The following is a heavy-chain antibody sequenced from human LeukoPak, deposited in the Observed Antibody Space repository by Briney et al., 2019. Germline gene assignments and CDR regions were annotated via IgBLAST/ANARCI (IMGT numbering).Heavy chain of an antibody. Sequence: SETLSLTCAVYGGSFSGYYWSWIRQPPGKGLEWIGEINHSGSTNYNPSLKSRVTISVDTSKNQFSLKLSSVTAADTAVYYCARGSWRKFGYWGQGTLVTVSS. CDR1: GGSFSGYY. CDR3: ARGSWRKFGY. CDR2: INHSGST. D-gene: IGHD6-13*01. V-gene: IGHV4-34*01. J-gene: IGHJ4*02.